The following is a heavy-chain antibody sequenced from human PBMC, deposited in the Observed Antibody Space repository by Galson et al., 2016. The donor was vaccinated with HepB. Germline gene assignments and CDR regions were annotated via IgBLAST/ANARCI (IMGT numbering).Heavy chain of an antibody. CDR2: IYSGGDT. Sequence: EWVSVIYSGGDTYYADSVKGRFTISRDNSKNTLYLQMSSLRTEDTAVYFCARDPGLRNGMGGWGKGTTVTVSS. D-gene: IGHD4-17*01. V-gene: IGHV3-53*05. CDR3: ARDPGLRNGMGG. J-gene: IGHJ6*04.